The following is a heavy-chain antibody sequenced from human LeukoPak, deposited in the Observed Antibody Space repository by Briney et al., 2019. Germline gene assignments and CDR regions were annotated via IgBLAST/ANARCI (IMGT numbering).Heavy chain of an antibody. V-gene: IGHV4-59*01. CDR1: SDSISSYY. J-gene: IGHJ4*02. Sequence: SETLSLTCTVSSDSISSYYWSWIRQPPGKGLEWIGYIYYSGSTNYNPSLKSRVTISVDTSKNQFSLKLSSVTAADTAVYYCARIVGATEFDYWGQGTLVTVSS. D-gene: IGHD1-26*01. CDR2: IYYSGST. CDR3: ARIVGATEFDY.